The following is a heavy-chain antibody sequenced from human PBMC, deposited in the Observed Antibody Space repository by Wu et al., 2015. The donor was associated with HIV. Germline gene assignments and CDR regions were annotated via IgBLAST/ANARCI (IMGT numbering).Heavy chain of an antibody. CDR2: IIPIFGTA. J-gene: IGHJ6*02. CDR3: AGAKDRSYYYGSGINGHYYGMDV. Sequence: QVQLVQSGAEVKKPGSSVKVSCKASGGTFSSYAISWVRQAPGQGLEWMGGIIPIFGTANYAQKFQGRVTITTDESTSTAYMELSSLRSEDTAVYYCAGAKDRSYYYGSGINGHYYGMDVWGQGTTGHRLL. D-gene: IGHD3-10*01. CDR1: GGTFSSYA. V-gene: IGHV1-69*05.